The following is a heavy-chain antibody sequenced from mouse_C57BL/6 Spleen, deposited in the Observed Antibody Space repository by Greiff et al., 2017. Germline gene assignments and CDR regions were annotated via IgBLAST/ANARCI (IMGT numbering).Heavy chain of an antibody. V-gene: IGHV5-9-1*02. CDR2: ISSGGDYI. CDR3: TRVSYGDGVDY. Sequence: EVKLVESGEGLVKPGGSLKLSCAASGFTFSSYAMSWVRQTPEKRLEWVAYISSGGDYIYYADTVKGRFTISRDNARNTLYLQMSSLKSEDTAMYYCTRVSYGDGVDYWGQGTSVTVSS. J-gene: IGHJ4*01. CDR1: GFTFSSYA. D-gene: IGHD2-13*01.